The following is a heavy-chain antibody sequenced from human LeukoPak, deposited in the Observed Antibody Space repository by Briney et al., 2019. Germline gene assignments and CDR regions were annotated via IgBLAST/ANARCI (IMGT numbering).Heavy chain of an antibody. D-gene: IGHD6-13*01. CDR1: GGSISSHY. J-gene: IGHJ3*02. CDR3: ARDSRDRYSGSWYAFDI. CDR2: IYYSGST. Sequence: SETLSLTCTVSGGSISSHYWSWIRQPPGKGLEWIGYIYYSGSTNYNPSLKSRVTISVDTSKNQFSLKLSSVTAADTAVYYCARDSRDRYSGSWYAFDIWGQGTMVTVSS. V-gene: IGHV4-59*11.